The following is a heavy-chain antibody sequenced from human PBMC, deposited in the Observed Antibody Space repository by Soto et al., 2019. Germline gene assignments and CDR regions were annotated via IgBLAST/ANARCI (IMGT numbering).Heavy chain of an antibody. CDR1: GFTFSSYE. V-gene: IGHV3-48*03. CDR3: ARHLNGIRAAFDI. CDR2: ISSSGSAI. Sequence: GGSLSLSCAASGFTFSSYEMNWVRQAPGKGLEWVSYISSSGSAIYYADSVKGRFTISRDNAKSSLYLQMNSLRAEDTAVYYCARHLNGIRAAFDIWGQGTMVTVSS. J-gene: IGHJ3*02.